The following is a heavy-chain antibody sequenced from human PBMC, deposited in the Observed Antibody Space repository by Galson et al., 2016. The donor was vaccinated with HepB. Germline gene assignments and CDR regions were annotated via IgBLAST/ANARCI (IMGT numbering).Heavy chain of an antibody. CDR3: AKLLPRPYDYAMDV. CDR2: ISYDGSNK. CDR1: GFTFSSYD. V-gene: IGHV3-30*18. Sequence: SLRLSCAASGFTFSSYDMHWVRQAPGKGLEWVTVISYDGSNKYYADSVKGRFTISRDNSKNTLYLQMNSLRAEDTAMYYCAKLLPRPYDYAMDVWGQGTTVTVS. D-gene: IGHD2-15*01. J-gene: IGHJ6*02.